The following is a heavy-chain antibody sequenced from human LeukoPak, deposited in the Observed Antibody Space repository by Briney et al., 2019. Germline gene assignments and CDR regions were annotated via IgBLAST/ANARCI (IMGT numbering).Heavy chain of an antibody. CDR3: ARDNTDWFVP. CDR1: GGTFSSYA. J-gene: IGHJ5*02. CDR2: IIPIFGTA. V-gene: IGHV1-69*05. Sequence: GASVKVSCKASGGTFSSYAISWVRQAPGQGLEWMGGIIPIFGTANYAQKFQGRVTITTDESTSTAYMELSSLRSEDTAVYYCARDNTDWFVPWGQRTLVTVSS.